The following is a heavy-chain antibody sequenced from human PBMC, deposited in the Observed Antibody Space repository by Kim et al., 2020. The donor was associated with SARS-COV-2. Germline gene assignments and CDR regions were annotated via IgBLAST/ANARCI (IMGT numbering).Heavy chain of an antibody. CDR1: GGTFSSYA. Sequence: SVKVSCKASGGTFSSYAISWVRQAPGQGLEWMGRIIPILGIANYAQKFQGRVTITADKSTSTAYMELSSLRSEDTAVYYCARDRGADYYDSSGYFFGRWEVGGPDDYWGQGTLVTVSS. D-gene: IGHD3-22*01. J-gene: IGHJ4*02. V-gene: IGHV1-69*04. CDR2: IIPILGIA. CDR3: ARDRGADYYDSSGYFFGRWEVGGPDDY.